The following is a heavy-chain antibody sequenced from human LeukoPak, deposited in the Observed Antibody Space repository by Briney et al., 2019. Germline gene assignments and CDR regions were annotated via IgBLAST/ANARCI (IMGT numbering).Heavy chain of an antibody. CDR3: ASAGLGIENYYYYMDV. J-gene: IGHJ6*03. V-gene: IGHV4-31*03. D-gene: IGHD1-14*01. CDR2: IYYTGFT. Sequence: SETLSLTCTVSGASISSDGFYWSWIRQRPGKGLEWIGYIYYTGFTYCKPSLKSRVTMSVDTSQNQFSLRTSSMTAADTAVYYCASAGLGIENYYYYMDVWGKGTTVTVSS. CDR1: GASISSDGFY.